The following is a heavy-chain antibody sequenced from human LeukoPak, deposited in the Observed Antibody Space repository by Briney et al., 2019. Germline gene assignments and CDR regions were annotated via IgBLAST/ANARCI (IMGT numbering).Heavy chain of an antibody. CDR2: VYHSGGA. CDR3: ARGPYCSSTSCFNWFDP. J-gene: IGHJ5*02. D-gene: IGHD2-2*01. Sequence: SETLSLTCAVSGASIASHSWWSWVRQPPGKGLEWIGEVYHSGGANYKPSLKSRVTISVDTSKNQFSLKLSSVTAADTAVYYCARGPYCSSTSCFNWFDPWGQGTLVTVSS. CDR1: GASIASHSW. V-gene: IGHV4/OR15-8*01.